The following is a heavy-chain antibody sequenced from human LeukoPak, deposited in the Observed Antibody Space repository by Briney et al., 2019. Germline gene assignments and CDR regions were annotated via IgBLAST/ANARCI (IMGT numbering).Heavy chain of an antibody. CDR3: ATGGRYCSSTSCYPDY. CDR1: GYTFTGYY. V-gene: IGHV1-24*01. Sequence: ASVKVSCKASGYTFTGYYMHWVRQAPGKGLEWMGGFDPEDGETIYAQKFQGRVTMTEDTSTDTAYMELSSLRSEDTAVYYCATGGRYCSSTSCYPDYWGQGTLVTVSS. J-gene: IGHJ4*02. CDR2: FDPEDGET. D-gene: IGHD2-2*01.